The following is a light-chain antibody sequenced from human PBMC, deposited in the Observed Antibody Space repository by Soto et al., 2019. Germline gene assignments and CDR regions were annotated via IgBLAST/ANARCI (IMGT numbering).Light chain of an antibody. Sequence: EIVLTQSPGTLSLSPGERATLSCRASQSVSSSYLAWYQQKPGQAHRLLIYGASSRATGIPDRFSGSGSGTDCTLTISRLEPEDFAVYYCHQYGSSPTFGQGTKVEIK. J-gene: IGKJ1*01. CDR3: HQYGSSPT. CDR2: GAS. V-gene: IGKV3-20*01. CDR1: QSVSSSY.